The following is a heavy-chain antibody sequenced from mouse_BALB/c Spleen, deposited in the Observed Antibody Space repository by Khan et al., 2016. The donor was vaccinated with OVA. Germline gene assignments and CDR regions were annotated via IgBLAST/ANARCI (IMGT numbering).Heavy chain of an antibody. CDR3: AINYYGSSYSFDY. CDR1: GFALTVYG. CDR2: IWGDGSK. V-gene: IGHV2-6-7*01. J-gene: IGHJ2*01. Sequence: QVQLKQPGPGLVAPSQSLSITCNVSGFALTVYGVNWVRQPPGQGLEWLGMIWGDGSKDDNSALKFRLRISRDNSKSQVFLKMNRLQADGTSRYYCAINYYGSSYSFDYWGQGTTLTITS. D-gene: IGHD1-1*01.